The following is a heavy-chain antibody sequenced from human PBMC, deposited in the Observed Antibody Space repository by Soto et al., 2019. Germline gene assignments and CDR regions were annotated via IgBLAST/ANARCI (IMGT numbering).Heavy chain of an antibody. CDR3: ARFTYYYDSSGYYYDDY. J-gene: IGHJ4*02. CDR1: GGSISSSNW. V-gene: IGHV4-4*02. D-gene: IGHD3-22*01. CDR2: IYHSGST. Sequence: KPSETLSLTCPVSGGSISSSNWWSWVRQPPGKGLEWIGEIYHSGSTNYNPSLKSRVTISVDKSKNQFSLKLSSVTAADTAVYYCARFTYYYDSSGYYYDDYWGQGTLVTVSS.